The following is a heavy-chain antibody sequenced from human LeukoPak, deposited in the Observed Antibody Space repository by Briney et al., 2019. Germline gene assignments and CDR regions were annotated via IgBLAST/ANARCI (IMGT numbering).Heavy chain of an antibody. Sequence: GGSLRLSCAASGFTFSSYWMHWVRQAPGKGLVWVSRINSDGSSTSYADSVKGRFTISRDNAKNTLYLQMNSLRAEDTAVYYWARGEGYCSSTSCHEAYYGMDVWGQGTTVTVSS. CDR3: ARGEGYCSSTSCHEAYYGMDV. J-gene: IGHJ6*02. CDR2: INSDGSST. D-gene: IGHD2-2*01. CDR1: GFTFSSYW. V-gene: IGHV3-74*01.